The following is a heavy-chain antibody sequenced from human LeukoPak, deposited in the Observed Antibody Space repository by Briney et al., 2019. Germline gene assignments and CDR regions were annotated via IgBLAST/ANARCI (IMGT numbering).Heavy chain of an antibody. J-gene: IGHJ4*02. D-gene: IGHD6-13*01. CDR3: VKSGIAAAGQRGYFDY. V-gene: IGHV3-30*18. CDR2: MSNDGSNK. CDR1: GFTFSSYG. Sequence: PGGSLRLSCAASGFTFSSYGMHWVRQAPGKGLEWVAVMSNDGSNKYYADSVKGRFTVSRDNSKNTLYLQMNSLRAEDTATYYCVKSGIAAAGQRGYFDYWGQGTPVTVSS.